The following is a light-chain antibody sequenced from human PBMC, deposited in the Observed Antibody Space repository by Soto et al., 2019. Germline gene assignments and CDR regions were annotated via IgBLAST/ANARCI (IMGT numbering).Light chain of an antibody. CDR3: QQYNSPPWT. Sequence: DIVMTQSPDSLAVSLGERATINCKSSQSVLYSSNNKNYLAWYQQKPGQPPKLLIYWASTRGSGVPDRFSGSGSGTDFTLTISSLQAEDVAVYYCQQYNSPPWTFGQGTKVEIK. V-gene: IGKV4-1*01. J-gene: IGKJ1*01. CDR1: QSVLYSSNNKNY. CDR2: WAS.